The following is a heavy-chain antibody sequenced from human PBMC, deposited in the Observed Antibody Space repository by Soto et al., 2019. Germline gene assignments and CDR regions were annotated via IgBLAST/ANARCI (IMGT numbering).Heavy chain of an antibody. CDR1: GFTFSSYS. D-gene: IGHD6-19*01. Sequence: GGSLRLSCAASGFTFSSYSMNWVHEAPGKGLEWVSSISSSSSYIYYADSVKGRFTISRDNAKNSLYLQMNSLRAEDTAVYYCARAPNRAVAAFNGFDYWGQGTLVTVSS. CDR2: ISSSSSYI. CDR3: ARAPNRAVAAFNGFDY. J-gene: IGHJ4*02. V-gene: IGHV3-21*01.